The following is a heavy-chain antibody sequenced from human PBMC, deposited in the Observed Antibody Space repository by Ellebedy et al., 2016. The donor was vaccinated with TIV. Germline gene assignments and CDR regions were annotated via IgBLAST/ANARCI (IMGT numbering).Heavy chain of an antibody. CDR1: GYVFTTYW. Sequence: VESLKISCQGSGYVFTTYWITWVRQMPGQGLEWMGKVDPTDSYTTYSPSFHGHVTISADRSITTAYLQWHSLQASDTGTYYCARGERTSTLDPYAMDVWGQGTTITVSS. J-gene: IGHJ6*02. D-gene: IGHD2-21*01. V-gene: IGHV5-10-1*01. CDR3: ARGERTSTLDPYAMDV. CDR2: VDPTDSYT.